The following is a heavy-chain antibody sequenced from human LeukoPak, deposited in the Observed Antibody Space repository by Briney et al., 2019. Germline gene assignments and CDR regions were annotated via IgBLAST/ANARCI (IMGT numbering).Heavy chain of an antibody. J-gene: IGHJ1*01. CDR3: AKSWANIVVVPAAIGYFQH. D-gene: IGHD2-2*01. Sequence: SVKVSCKASGGTFSSYAISWVRQAPGQGLEWMGGIIPIFGTANYAQKFQGRVTITADESTSTAYMELSSLRSEDTAVYYCAKSWANIVVVPAAIGYFQHWGQGTLVTVSS. V-gene: IGHV1-69*01. CDR2: IIPIFGTA. CDR1: GGTFSSYA.